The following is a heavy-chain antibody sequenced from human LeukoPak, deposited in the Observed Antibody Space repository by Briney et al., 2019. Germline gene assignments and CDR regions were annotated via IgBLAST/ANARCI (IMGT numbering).Heavy chain of an antibody. J-gene: IGHJ6*03. Sequence: GGSLRLSCAASGFTFSDYYMSWIRQAPGKGLEWVSYISSSGSTIYYADSVKGRFSISRDNAKNSLYLQMNSLRAEDTAVYYCARVGRGSGTKPNYMDVWGKGTTVTVSS. CDR3: ARVGRGSGTKPNYMDV. CDR1: GFTFSDYY. D-gene: IGHD3-10*01. V-gene: IGHV3-11*04. CDR2: ISSSGSTI.